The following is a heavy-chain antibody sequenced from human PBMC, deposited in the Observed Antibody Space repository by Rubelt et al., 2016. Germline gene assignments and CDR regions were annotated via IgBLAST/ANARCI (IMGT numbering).Heavy chain of an antibody. V-gene: IGHV1-18*01. CDR2: ISAYNGNT. Sequence: QVQLVQSGAEVKKPGASVKVSCKASGYTFTSYGISWVRQAPGQGLEWMGWISAYNGNTNYAQKLHGRVTRTTDTSTSTAYMELRSLGSDDTAVYYCASMYSSSWFNWFDPWGQEPWSPSPQ. CDR3: ASMYSSSWFNWFDP. D-gene: IGHD6-13*01. CDR1: GYTFTSYG. J-gene: IGHJ5*02.